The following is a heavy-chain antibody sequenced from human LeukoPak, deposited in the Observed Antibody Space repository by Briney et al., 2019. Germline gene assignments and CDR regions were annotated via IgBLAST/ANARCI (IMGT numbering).Heavy chain of an antibody. CDR1: GGSISSGSYY. Sequence: SQTLSLTCTVSGGSISSGSYYWSWIRQPAGKGLEWIGRIYTSGSTNYNPSLKSRVTISVDTSKNQFSLKLSSVTAADTAVYYCARDSSSGYSYFDYWGQGTLVTVSS. D-gene: IGHD3-22*01. V-gene: IGHV4-61*02. J-gene: IGHJ4*02. CDR3: ARDSSSGYSYFDY. CDR2: IYTSGST.